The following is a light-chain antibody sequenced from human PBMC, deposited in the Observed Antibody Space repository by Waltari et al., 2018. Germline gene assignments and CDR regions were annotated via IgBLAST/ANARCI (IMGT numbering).Light chain of an antibody. Sequence: DILMPQSPDSLAVSLGERATINCKSSQSVLYSPNNKNYLAWYQQKPGQPPKLLIYWASTRESGVPDRFTGSGSGTDFTLAISSLQAEDVAVYYCQQYYDTPLTFGPGTKVDIK. V-gene: IGKV4-1*01. J-gene: IGKJ3*01. CDR1: QSVLYSPNNKNY. CDR3: QQYYDTPLT. CDR2: WAS.